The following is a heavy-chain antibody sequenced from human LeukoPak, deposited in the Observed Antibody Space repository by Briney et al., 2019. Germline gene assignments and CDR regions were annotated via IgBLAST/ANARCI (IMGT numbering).Heavy chain of an antibody. D-gene: IGHD5-18*01. CDR2: IKQDGSEK. J-gene: IGHJ4*02. Sequence: GGPLRLSRAASGFTFSSYWMSWARQPPGKGLEWVANIKQDGSEKNYVDSVKGRFTISRDNAKNSLYLHMNSLRAEDTAVYYCYTATPDYWGQGTLVTVSS. CDR3: YTATPDY. CDR1: GFTFSSYW. V-gene: IGHV3-7*01.